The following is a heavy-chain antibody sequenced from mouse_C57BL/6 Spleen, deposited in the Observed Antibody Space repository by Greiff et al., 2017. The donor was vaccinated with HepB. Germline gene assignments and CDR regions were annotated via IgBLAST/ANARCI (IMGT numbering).Heavy chain of an antibody. CDR1: GYAFSSYW. D-gene: IGHD4-1*02. CDR3: ARAPTGTSYFDY. J-gene: IGHJ2*01. CDR2: IYPGDGDT. Sequence: QVQLQQSGAELVKPGASVKISCKASGYAFSSYWMNWVKQRPGKGLEWIGQIYPGDGDTNYNGKFKGKATLTADKSSSTAYMQLSSLTSEDSAVYFCARAPTGTSYFDYWGQGTTLTVSS. V-gene: IGHV1-80*01.